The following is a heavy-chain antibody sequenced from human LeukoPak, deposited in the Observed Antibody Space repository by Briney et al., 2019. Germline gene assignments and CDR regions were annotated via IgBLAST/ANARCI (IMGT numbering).Heavy chain of an antibody. CDR2: ISSNGGST. Sequence: PGGSLRLSCAASGFTFSSYAMHWVRQAPGKGLEYVSAISSNGGSTYYANSVKGRFTISRDNSKNTLYLQMNSLRAEDTAVYYCAKEYSSSWYYYYYYMDVWGKGTTVTVSS. J-gene: IGHJ6*03. CDR1: GFTFSSYA. CDR3: AKEYSSSWYYYYYYMDV. D-gene: IGHD6-13*01. V-gene: IGHV3-64*01.